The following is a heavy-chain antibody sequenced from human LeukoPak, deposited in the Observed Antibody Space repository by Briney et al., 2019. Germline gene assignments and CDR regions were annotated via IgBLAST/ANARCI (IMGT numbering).Heavy chain of an antibody. J-gene: IGHJ6*02. Sequence: SETLSLTCAVYGGSFSGYYWSWIRQPPGKGLEGIGEINHSGSTNYNPSLKSRVTISVDTSKNQFALKLSSVTAADTAGYYCGRGPGITMIVVVTNPYVMAVWGQGTTATVPS. CDR3: GRGPGITMIVVVTNPYVMAV. V-gene: IGHV4-34*01. D-gene: IGHD3-22*01. CDR1: GGSFSGYY. CDR2: INHSGST.